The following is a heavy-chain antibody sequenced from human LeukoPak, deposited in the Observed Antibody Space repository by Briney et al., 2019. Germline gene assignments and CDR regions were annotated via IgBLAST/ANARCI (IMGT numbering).Heavy chain of an antibody. CDR2: INAGNGNT. V-gene: IGHV1-3*01. CDR1: GYTFTSYA. J-gene: IGHJ4*02. Sequence: ASVKVSCKASGYTFTSYAMHWVRQAPGQRLEWMGWINAGNGNTKYSQKFQGRVTITRDTSASTAYMELSSLRSEDTAVYYCARDVKGPTEFDYWGQGTLVTVSS. CDR3: ARDVKGPTEFDY. D-gene: IGHD4-17*01.